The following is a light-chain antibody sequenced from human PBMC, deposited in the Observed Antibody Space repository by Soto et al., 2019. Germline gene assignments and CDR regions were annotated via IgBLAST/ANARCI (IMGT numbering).Light chain of an antibody. CDR3: QQSYSTRIT. J-gene: IGKJ5*01. CDR1: QSISSY. CDR2: AAS. Sequence: DIHMTQSPSSLTVSVGNRVXXTFRASQSISSYLNWYQQKPGKAPKXXIYAASSLQSGVPSRFSGSGAGTDFTLTISSLQPEDFATYYCQQSYSTRITFGQGTRLEIK. V-gene: IGKV1-39*01.